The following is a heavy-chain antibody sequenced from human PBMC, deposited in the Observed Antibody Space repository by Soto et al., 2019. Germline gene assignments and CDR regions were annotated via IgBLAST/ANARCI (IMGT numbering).Heavy chain of an antibody. Sequence: GGSLRLSCVASGFSFSNYNMNWVRQAPGKGLEWVSYISGGSSRIFYADSVKGRFTISRDNAKNSLYLQMNSLRDEDTGVYYCARVIYGGWSTIKDYYYYAMDVWGQGTTVTVLL. D-gene: IGHD5-12*01. V-gene: IGHV3-48*02. J-gene: IGHJ6*02. CDR3: ARVIYGGWSTIKDYYYYAMDV. CDR1: GFSFSNYN. CDR2: ISGGSSRI.